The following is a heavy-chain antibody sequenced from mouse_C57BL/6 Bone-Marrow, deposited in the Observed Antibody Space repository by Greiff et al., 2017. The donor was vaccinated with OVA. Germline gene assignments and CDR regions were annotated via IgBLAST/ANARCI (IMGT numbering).Heavy chain of an antibody. CDR1: GYTFTSYW. CDR2: IDPSDSYT. CDR3: ARDITTVRGDYYAMDY. D-gene: IGHD1-1*01. V-gene: IGHV1-50*01. Sequence: QVQLQHPGAELVKPGASVKLSCKASGYTFTSYWMQWVKQRPGQGLEWIGEIDPSDSYTNYNQKFKGKATLTVDTSSSTAYMQLSSLTSEDSAVYYCARDITTVRGDYYAMDYWGQGTSVTVSS. J-gene: IGHJ4*01.